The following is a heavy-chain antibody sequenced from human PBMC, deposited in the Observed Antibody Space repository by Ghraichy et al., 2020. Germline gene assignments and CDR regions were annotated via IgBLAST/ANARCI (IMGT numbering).Heavy chain of an antibody. CDR2: IDWDDDK. D-gene: IGHD3-22*01. CDR1: GFSLSTSGMC. CDR3: ARISYYDSSGYYGYYFDY. V-gene: IGHV2-70*01. Sequence: SGPTLVKPTQTLTLTCTFSGFSLSTSGMCVSWIRQPPGKALEWLALIDWDDDKYYSTSLKTSLTISKDTSKNQVVFTMTNKDPVDTATYYCARISYYDSSGYYGYYFDYWGQGTLVTVSS. J-gene: IGHJ4*02.